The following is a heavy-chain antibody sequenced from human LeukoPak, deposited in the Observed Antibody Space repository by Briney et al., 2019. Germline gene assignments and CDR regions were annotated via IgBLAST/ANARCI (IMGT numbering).Heavy chain of an antibody. CDR3: ARVTLVAREDIYGNPNL. Sequence: SETLSLTCTVSGGSISSYYWSWIRQPAGKGLEWIGRIYSSGSTNYNPSLETRVTMSVDTSKNQFSLNLRSVTAADTAVYYCARVTLVAREDIYGNPNLWARGPLVIASS. J-gene: IGHJ2*01. CDR1: GGSISSYY. V-gene: IGHV4-4*07. D-gene: IGHD1-14*01. CDR2: IYSSGST.